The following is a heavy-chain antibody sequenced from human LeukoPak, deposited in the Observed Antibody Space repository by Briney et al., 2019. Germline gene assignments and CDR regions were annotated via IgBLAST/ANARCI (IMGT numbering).Heavy chain of an antibody. Sequence: PGGSLRLSCAASGFTFSSYAMHWVRQAPGKGLEWVANIEQDGSEKFYVDSVKGRFTISRDNAKNSLFLQMNSLRAEDTAVYYCAREGDITIFGNQNFDYWGQGTLVTVSS. CDR1: GFTFSSYA. J-gene: IGHJ4*02. CDR3: AREGDITIFGNQNFDY. CDR2: IEQDGSEK. D-gene: IGHD3-3*01. V-gene: IGHV3-7*01.